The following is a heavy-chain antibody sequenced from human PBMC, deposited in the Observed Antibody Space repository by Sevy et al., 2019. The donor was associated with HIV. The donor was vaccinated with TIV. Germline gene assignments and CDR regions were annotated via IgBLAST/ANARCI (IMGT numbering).Heavy chain of an antibody. CDR1: GFTVSSNY. CDR2: IFSGGGT. D-gene: IGHD3-22*01. CDR3: ARGATFYSDSSGRVLSVLGAFDI. Sequence: GGSLRLSCAASGFTVSSNYMSWVRQAPGKGLEWVSIIFSGGGTYYADSVQGRFTISRDNSKNMVYLQMNSLRAEDTSVFYCARGATFYSDSSGRVLSVLGAFDIWGRGTMVIVSS. J-gene: IGHJ3*02. V-gene: IGHV3-53*01.